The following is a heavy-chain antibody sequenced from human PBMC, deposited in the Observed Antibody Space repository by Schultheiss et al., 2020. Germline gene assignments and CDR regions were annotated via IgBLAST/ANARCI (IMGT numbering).Heavy chain of an antibody. CDR3: ARVKAVRFDS. J-gene: IGHJ5*01. D-gene: IGHD3-22*01. Sequence: GGSLRLSCAASGFTFSSYTMNWVRQAPGKGLEWVSYISTSGSAMYYADSVKGRFTISRDNAKNSLYLQMNSLRAEDTAVYYCARVKAVRFDSWGQGTLVTVSS. CDR2: ISTSGSAM. V-gene: IGHV3-21*05. CDR1: GFTFSSYT.